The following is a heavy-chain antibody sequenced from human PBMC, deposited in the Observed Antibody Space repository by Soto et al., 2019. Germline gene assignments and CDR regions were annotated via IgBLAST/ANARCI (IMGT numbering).Heavy chain of an antibody. CDR3: ARDSDLVVAQTVENWFDP. CDR1: GYTFTSYG. J-gene: IGHJ5*02. D-gene: IGHD3-22*01. CDR2: ISAYNGNT. Sequence: ASVKVSCKASGYTFTSYGISWGRQAPGQEREWMGWISAYNGNTNYAQKLQGRVTMTTDTSTSTDYMELRSLRSDDTAVYYCARDSDLVVAQTVENWFDPWGQGTLVTVSS. V-gene: IGHV1-18*01.